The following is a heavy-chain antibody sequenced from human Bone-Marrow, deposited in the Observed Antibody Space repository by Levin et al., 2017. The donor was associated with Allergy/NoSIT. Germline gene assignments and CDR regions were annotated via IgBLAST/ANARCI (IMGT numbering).Heavy chain of an antibody. J-gene: IGHJ4*02. V-gene: IGHV3-66*01. Sequence: ASVKVSCVASGFTVSSNYMRWVRQAPGKGLEWVSLIYSEGTTDYADSVKGRFTISREKSKNTLYLQMNSLRVEDTAVYYCARDGGVQVGGDYVGQGTLVTVSS. D-gene: IGHD2-8*02. CDR1: GFTVSSNY. CDR2: IYSEGTT. CDR3: ARDGGVQVGGDY.